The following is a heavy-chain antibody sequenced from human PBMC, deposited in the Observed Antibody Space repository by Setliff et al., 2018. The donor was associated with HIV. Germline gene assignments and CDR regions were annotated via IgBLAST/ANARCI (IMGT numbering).Heavy chain of an antibody. V-gene: IGHV4-39*02. CDR1: GGSMSTYY. CDR2: INYSGST. Sequence: SETLSLTCTVSGGSMSTYYWGWIRQPPGKGLEWIGSINYSGSTYQNPSLKSRVTISVDTSKNQYSLKLSSVTAADTAVYYCAREGLIWFGELSLDDAFDIWGQGTMVTVSS. J-gene: IGHJ3*02. D-gene: IGHD3-10*01. CDR3: AREGLIWFGELSLDDAFDI.